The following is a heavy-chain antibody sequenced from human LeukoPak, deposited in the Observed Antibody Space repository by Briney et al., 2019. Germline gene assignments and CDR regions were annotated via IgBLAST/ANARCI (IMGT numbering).Heavy chain of an antibody. CDR1: GYTFTSHG. V-gene: IGHV1-18*01. D-gene: IGHD1-7*01. Sequence: ASVKVSCKASGYTFTSHGFSWVRQAPGQGLEWMGWISPYNTNTNYAQKLQGRVTMTTDTSTSTAYMELRSLRSDATAVYYCARATNWNYAFDIWGQGTMVTVSS. J-gene: IGHJ3*02. CDR3: ARATNWNYAFDI. CDR2: ISPYNTNT.